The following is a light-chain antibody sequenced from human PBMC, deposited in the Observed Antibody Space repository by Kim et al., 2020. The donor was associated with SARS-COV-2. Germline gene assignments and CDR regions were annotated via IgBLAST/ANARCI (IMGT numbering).Light chain of an antibody. V-gene: IGKV3-15*01. Sequence: VSPGERATRSCRASESVSSNVAWYQQKPGQAPRLLVYGASSRATGVPGRFSGSASGTEFTLTISSLQSEDFAVYYCQQYNDWPQTFGQGTKVDIK. CDR1: ESVSSN. J-gene: IGKJ1*01. CDR3: QQYNDWPQT. CDR2: GAS.